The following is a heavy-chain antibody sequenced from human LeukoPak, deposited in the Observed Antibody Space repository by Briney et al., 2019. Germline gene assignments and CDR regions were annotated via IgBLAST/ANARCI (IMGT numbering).Heavy chain of an antibody. CDR3: ARDHNYYDSSGYYHNWFDP. V-gene: IGHV1-2*06. Sequence: RASVKVSCKASGYTFTGYYMHWVRQAPGQGLEWMGRINPNSGGTNYAQKFQGRVTMTRDTSISTAYMELSRLRSDDTAVYYCARDHNYYDSSGYYHNWFDPWAREPWSPSPQ. J-gene: IGHJ5*02. D-gene: IGHD3-22*01. CDR2: INPNSGGT. CDR1: GYTFTGYY.